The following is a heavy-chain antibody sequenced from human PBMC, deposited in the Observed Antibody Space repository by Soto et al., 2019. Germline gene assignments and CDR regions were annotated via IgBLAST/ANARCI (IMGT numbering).Heavy chain of an antibody. CDR1: GFTFSSYA. D-gene: IGHD3-22*01. CDR3: AKDLYYYDSSGYSNWFDP. V-gene: IGHV3-23*01. J-gene: IGHJ5*02. CDR2: ISGSGGST. Sequence: WWSLRLSCAASGFTFSSYAMSWFRQAPGKGLEWVSAISGSGGSTYYADSVKGRFTISRDNSKNTLYLQMNSLRAEDTAVYYCAKDLYYYDSSGYSNWFDPWGQGTLVTVSS.